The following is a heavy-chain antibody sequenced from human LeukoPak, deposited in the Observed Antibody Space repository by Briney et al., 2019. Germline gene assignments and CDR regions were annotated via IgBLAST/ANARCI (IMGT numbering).Heavy chain of an antibody. D-gene: IGHD3-10*01. CDR2: FDPEDGET. V-gene: IGHV1-24*01. J-gene: IGHJ4*02. CDR1: GGTFSSYA. CDR3: ATLWFGELWGFDY. Sequence: GSSVKVSCKASGGTFSSYAISWVRQAPGKGLEWMGGFDPEDGETIYAQKFQGRVTMTEDTSTDTAYTELSSLRSEDTAVYYCATLWFGELWGFDYWGQGTLVTVSS.